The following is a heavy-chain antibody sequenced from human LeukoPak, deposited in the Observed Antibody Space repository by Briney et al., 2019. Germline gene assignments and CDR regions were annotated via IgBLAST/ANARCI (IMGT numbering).Heavy chain of an antibody. Sequence: PSQTLSLTCTVSGGSISRGGYYWSWIRQPPGKGLEWIGYIYYSGSTYYNPSLKSRVTISVDTSKNQFSLKLSSVTAADTAVYYCARVEVTMVRGVIVDDAFDIWGQGTMVTVSS. CDR1: GGSISRGGYY. D-gene: IGHD3-10*01. J-gene: IGHJ3*02. CDR3: ARVEVTMVRGVIVDDAFDI. CDR2: IYYSGST. V-gene: IGHV4-31*03.